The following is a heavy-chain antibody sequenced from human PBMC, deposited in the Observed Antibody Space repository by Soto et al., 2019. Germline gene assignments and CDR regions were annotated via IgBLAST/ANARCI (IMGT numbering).Heavy chain of an antibody. J-gene: IGHJ5*02. V-gene: IGHV3-30-3*01. D-gene: IGHD6-13*01. CDR1: GFTFSSYA. Sequence: PGRSLRLSCAASGFTFSSYAMHWVRQAPGKGLRWVAVISYDGSNKNYADFVKGRFTISRDNSKNTLYLQMNSLRTEDTAVYYCAREWLGPRAAAGTGWFDPWGQGTLVTVSS. CDR2: ISYDGSNK. CDR3: AREWLGPRAAAGTGWFDP.